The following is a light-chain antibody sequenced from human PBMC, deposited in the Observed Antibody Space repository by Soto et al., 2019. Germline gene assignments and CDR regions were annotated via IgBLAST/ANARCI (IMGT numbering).Light chain of an antibody. CDR2: LNSDGSH. CDR3: QTWGSGIQI. V-gene: IGLV4-69*01. Sequence: QSVLTQSPSASASLGASVKLTCTLSSGHSSYAIAWHQQQPEKGPRYLMKLNSDGSHSKGDGIPDRFSGSSSGAERYLTISRLQSEDEAEYYCQTWGSGIQIFGGGTKMTVL. CDR1: SGHSSYA. J-gene: IGLJ2*01.